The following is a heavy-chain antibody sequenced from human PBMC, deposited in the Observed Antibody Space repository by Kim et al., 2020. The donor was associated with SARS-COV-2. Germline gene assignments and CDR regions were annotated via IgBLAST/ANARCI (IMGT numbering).Heavy chain of an antibody. CDR3: ARGGSAVSVYGDDY. Sequence: ASVKVSCKASGYTFINYDINWVRQATGQGLEWMGYMSSNRGNTGFAQKFQGRVTMTRNPSISTAYLELSNLRSEDTAVYYCARGGSAVSVYGDDYWGQGTLVTVSS. J-gene: IGHJ4*02. CDR1: GYTFINYD. CDR2: MSSNRGNT. D-gene: IGHD5-12*01. V-gene: IGHV1-8*01.